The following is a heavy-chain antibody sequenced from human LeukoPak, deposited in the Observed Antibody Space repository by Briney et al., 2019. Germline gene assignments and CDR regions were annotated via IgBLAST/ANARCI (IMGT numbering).Heavy chain of an antibody. V-gene: IGHV3-20*03. D-gene: IGHD2-15*01. Sequence: GGSLRLSYAASGFTFDDYGMSWVRQAPGKGQEWVSGINWNGGNTVYADSVKGRFAISRDNGKNSLYLQMNSLRAEDTALYYCARATYCSVGACYFDYWGQGTLVTVSS. J-gene: IGHJ4*02. CDR2: INWNGGNT. CDR3: ARATYCSVGACYFDY. CDR1: GFTFDDYG.